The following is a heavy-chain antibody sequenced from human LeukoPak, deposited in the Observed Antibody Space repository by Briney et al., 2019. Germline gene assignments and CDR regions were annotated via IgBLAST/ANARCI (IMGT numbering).Heavy chain of an antibody. V-gene: IGHV4-61*01. J-gene: IGHJ3*02. CDR2: IYYSGST. CDR1: GGSVSSGSYY. D-gene: IGHD2-2*01. CDR3: ASQLGAFDI. Sequence: PSETLSLTCTVSGGSVSSGSYYWSWIRQPPGKGLEWIGYIYYSGSTNYNPSLKSRVTISVDTSKNQFSLKLSSVTAADTAVYYCASQLGAFDIWGQGTMVTVSS.